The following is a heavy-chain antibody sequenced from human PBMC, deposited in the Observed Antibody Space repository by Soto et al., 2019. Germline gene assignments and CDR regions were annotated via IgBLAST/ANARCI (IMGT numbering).Heavy chain of an antibody. CDR2: INPSGGST. D-gene: IGHD3-22*01. CDR1: GYTFTSYY. Sequence: ASVKVSCKASGYTFTSYYMHWVRQAPGQGLEWMGIINPSGGSTSYAQKFQGRVTMTRDTSTSTVYMELSSLRSEDTAVYYCARGGLITMIVEVNPFDYWGQGTLVTVSS. J-gene: IGHJ4*02. V-gene: IGHV1-46*01. CDR3: ARGGLITMIVEVNPFDY.